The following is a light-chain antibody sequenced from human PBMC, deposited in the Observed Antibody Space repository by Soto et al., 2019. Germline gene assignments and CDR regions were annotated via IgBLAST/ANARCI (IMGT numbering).Light chain of an antibody. V-gene: IGKV3-15*01. CDR3: QQYNDWHLT. CDR1: QSVSSN. J-gene: IGKJ1*01. CDR2: GAF. Sequence: EILMTQSPVTLSVSPGARATLSCRASQSVSSNLAWYQQKPGQAPSLLIYGAFTRATGIPARFSGTGSGTEFTLTISSLQSEDFALYYCQQYNDWHLTFGQGTKVEI.